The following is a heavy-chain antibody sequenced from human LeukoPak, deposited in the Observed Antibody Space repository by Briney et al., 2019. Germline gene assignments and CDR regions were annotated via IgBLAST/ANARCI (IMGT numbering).Heavy chain of an antibody. CDR2: IIPIFGTA. Sequence: ASVKVSCKASGGTFSSYAISWVRQAPGQGLEWMGGIIPIFGTANYAQKFQGRVTITADESTSTAYMELSSLRSEDTAVYYCASGGITSRDFDYWGQGTLVTVSS. J-gene: IGHJ4*02. D-gene: IGHD3-16*01. CDR3: ASGGITSRDFDY. CDR1: GGTFSSYA. V-gene: IGHV1-69*13.